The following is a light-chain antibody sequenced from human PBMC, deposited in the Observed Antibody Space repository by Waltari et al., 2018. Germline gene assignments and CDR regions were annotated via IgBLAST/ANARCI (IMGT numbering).Light chain of an antibody. CDR2: ALS. V-gene: IGKV1-9*01. Sequence: DIQLTQSPSFLSASVGDRVTITCRATQGVSRYLAWYQKKPGKAPQLLIYALSPLQSGVPSRFSGSGSGTQFTLTISSLQPEDFATYYCQQLNSYPHTFGGGTKVEIK. J-gene: IGKJ4*01. CDR3: QQLNSYPHT. CDR1: QGVSRY.